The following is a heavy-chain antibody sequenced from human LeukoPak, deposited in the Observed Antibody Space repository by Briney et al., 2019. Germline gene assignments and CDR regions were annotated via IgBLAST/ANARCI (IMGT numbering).Heavy chain of an antibody. CDR1: GGSISSSSFY. CDR3: ATGGSEGDTALVDY. J-gene: IGHJ4*02. D-gene: IGHD5-18*01. V-gene: IGHV4-39*07. CDR2: IYYSGST. Sequence: SETLSLTCTVSGGSISSSSFYWGWIRQPPGKGLEWIGSIYYSGSTYYNPSLKSRVTISVDTSKNQFSLKLNSVTAADTAVYYCATGGSEGDTALVDYWGQGTLVTVSS.